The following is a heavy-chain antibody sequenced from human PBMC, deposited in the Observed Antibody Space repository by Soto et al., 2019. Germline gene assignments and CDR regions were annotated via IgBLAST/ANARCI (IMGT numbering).Heavy chain of an antibody. CDR1: GGSISSYY. CDR3: ARPRFEYSSSSGPGGFDP. V-gene: IGHV4-59*08. CDR2: IYYSGST. D-gene: IGHD6-6*01. Sequence: SETLSLTCTVSGGSISSYYWSWIRQPPGKGLEWIGYIYYSGSTNYNPSLKSRVPISVDTSKNQFSLKLSSVTAADTAVYYCARPRFEYSSSSGPGGFDPWGQGTLVTVSS. J-gene: IGHJ5*02.